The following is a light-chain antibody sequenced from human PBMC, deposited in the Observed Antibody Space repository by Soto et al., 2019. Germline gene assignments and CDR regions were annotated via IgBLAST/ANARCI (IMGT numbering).Light chain of an antibody. CDR1: QDIGNF. J-gene: IGKJ3*01. Sequence: DIQMTQSPSSVSASVVDRFTSGCRASQDIGNFLAWYQQTPGQAPRLLIHGASSLAREIPSRFSGSGTGTHFTLTISGLQPEDLATYFCLQTSTFPITFGHGTKVDI. CDR3: LQTSTFPIT. V-gene: IGKV1-12*01. CDR2: GAS.